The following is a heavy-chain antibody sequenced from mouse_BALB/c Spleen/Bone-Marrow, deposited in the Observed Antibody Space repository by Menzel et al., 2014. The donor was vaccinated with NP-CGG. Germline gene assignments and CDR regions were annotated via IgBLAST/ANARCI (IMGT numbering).Heavy chain of an antibody. V-gene: IGHV1S41*01. CDR2: FAPGSGNT. J-gene: IGHJ1*01. Sequence: DLVKPGASVKLSCKASGYTFTSYWIDWIKQRPGQGLEWIGRFAPGSGNTYYNEMLKGKATLTVDTSSSTAYIQLSSLSSEDSAVYFCARARSTVITTWYFDVWGAGTTVTVSS. CDR3: ARARSTVITTWYFDV. CDR1: GYTFTSYW. D-gene: IGHD2-4*01.